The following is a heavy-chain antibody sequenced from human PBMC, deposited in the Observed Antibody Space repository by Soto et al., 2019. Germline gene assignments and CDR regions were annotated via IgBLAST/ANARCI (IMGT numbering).Heavy chain of an antibody. J-gene: IGHJ6*02. V-gene: IGHV4-34*01. D-gene: IGHD6-6*01. CDR3: ARETGVEYSSHPTYYYYGMDV. Sequence: ETLSLTCAVYGGSFSGYYWSWIRQPPGKGLEWIGEINHSGSTNYNPSLKSRVTISVDTSKNQFSLKLSSVTAADTAVYYCARETGVEYSSHPTYYYYGMDVWGQGTTVTVSS. CDR2: INHSGST. CDR1: GGSFSGYY.